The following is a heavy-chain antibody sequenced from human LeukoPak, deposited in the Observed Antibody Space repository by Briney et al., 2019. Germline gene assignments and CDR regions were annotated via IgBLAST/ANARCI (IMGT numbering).Heavy chain of an antibody. CDR1: GFTFSSYS. CDR3: ARDPRVGWFDP. V-gene: IGHV3-21*01. CDR2: ISSSSSYI. J-gene: IGHJ5*02. Sequence: GGSLRLSCAASGFTFSSYSMNWVRQAPGKGLEWVSSISSSSSYIYYADSVKGRFTISRDSAKNSLYLQMNSLRAEDTAVYYCARDPRVGWFDPWGQGTLVTVSS.